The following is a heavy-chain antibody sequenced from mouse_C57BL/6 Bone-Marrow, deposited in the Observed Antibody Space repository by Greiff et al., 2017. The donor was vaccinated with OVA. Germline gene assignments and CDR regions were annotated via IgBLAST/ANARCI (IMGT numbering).Heavy chain of an antibody. J-gene: IGHJ3*01. V-gene: IGHV1-55*01. Sequence: VKLQQPGAELVKPGASVKMSCKASGYTFTSYWITWVKQRPGQGLEWIGDIYPGSGSTNYNEKFKSKATLTVDTSSSTAYMQLSSLTSEDSAVYYCARDYGSSPRFAYWGQGTLVTVSA. CDR3: ARDYGSSPRFAY. CDR1: GYTFTSYW. D-gene: IGHD1-1*01. CDR2: IYPGSGST.